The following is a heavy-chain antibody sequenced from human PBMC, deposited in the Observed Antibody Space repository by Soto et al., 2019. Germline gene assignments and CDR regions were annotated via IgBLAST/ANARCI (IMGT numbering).Heavy chain of an antibody. Sequence: SVKVSCKASGGTFSSYAISWLRQAPGQGLEWMGGIIPIFGTANYAQKFQGRVTITADESTSTAYMELSSLRSEDTAVYYCARDPTIAARRAYYYYGMDVWGQGTTVTVSS. CDR1: GGTFSSYA. D-gene: IGHD6-6*01. V-gene: IGHV1-69*13. CDR3: ARDPTIAARRAYYYYGMDV. J-gene: IGHJ6*02. CDR2: IIPIFGTA.